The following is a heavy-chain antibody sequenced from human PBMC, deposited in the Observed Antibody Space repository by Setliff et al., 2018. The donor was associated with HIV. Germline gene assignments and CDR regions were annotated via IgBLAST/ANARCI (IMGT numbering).Heavy chain of an antibody. D-gene: IGHD6-19*01. CDR2: ISYSGST. Sequence: PSETLSLTCTVSGGSISSNNYYWGWIRQPPGKGLEWIGSISYSGSTYCKPSLKSRVTISVDTSKNQFSLKLRYVTAADTALYYCASLYTSGWYHPFDYWGQGTLVTVS. CDR1: GGSISSNNYY. J-gene: IGHJ4*02. CDR3: ASLYTSGWYHPFDY. V-gene: IGHV4-39*01.